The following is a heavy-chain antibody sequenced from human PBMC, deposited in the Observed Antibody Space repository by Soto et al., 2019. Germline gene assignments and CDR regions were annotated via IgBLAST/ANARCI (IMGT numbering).Heavy chain of an antibody. D-gene: IGHD3-10*01. CDR1: GYTFTSYY. Sequence: VKVSCKASGYTFTSYYMHWVRQAPGQGLEWMGIINPSGGSTSYAQKFQGRVTMTRDTSTSTVYMELSSLRSEDTAVYYCARASTLMVRGVIINYWGQGTLVTVSS. J-gene: IGHJ4*02. CDR2: INPSGGST. CDR3: ARASTLMVRGVIINY. V-gene: IGHV1-46*03.